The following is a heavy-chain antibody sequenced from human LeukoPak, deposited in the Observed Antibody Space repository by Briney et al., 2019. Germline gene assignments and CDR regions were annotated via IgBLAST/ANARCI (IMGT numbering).Heavy chain of an antibody. Sequence: ASVKVSCKASGYTFTSYYMNWVRQAPGQGLEWMGLINPSGGSTYYAQKFQGRVTMTRDMSTSTVYMELSSLRSEDTAVYYCARDMSMVRGVILKGRFDYWGQGTLVTVSS. CDR1: GYTFTSYY. CDR3: ARDMSMVRGVILKGRFDY. CDR2: INPSGGST. D-gene: IGHD3-10*01. J-gene: IGHJ4*02. V-gene: IGHV1-46*01.